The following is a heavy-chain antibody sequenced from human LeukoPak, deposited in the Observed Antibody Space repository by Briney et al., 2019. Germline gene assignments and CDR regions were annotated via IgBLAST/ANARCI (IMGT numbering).Heavy chain of an antibody. D-gene: IGHD3-22*01. CDR3: ARDSRSPCYDSSGHFDY. CDR1: GFTFSSYA. V-gene: IGHV3-30-3*01. Sequence: GGSLRLSCAASGFTFSSYAMHWVRQAPGKGLEWVAVISYDGSNKYYADSVKGRFTISRDNSKNTLYLQMNSLRAEDTAVYYCARDSRSPCYDSSGHFDYWGQGTLVTVSS. CDR2: ISYDGSNK. J-gene: IGHJ4*02.